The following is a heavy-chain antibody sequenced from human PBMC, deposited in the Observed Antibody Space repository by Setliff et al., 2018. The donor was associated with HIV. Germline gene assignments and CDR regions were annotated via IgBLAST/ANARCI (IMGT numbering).Heavy chain of an antibody. V-gene: IGHV3-21*01. CDR1: GFTFSSYS. D-gene: IGHD5-12*01. Sequence: PGGSLRLSCAASGFTFSSYSMNWVRQAPGKGLEWVSSISSSSSYIYYADSVKGRFTISRDNSKNTLALQMTSLRVEDTAAYYCAKDYFSGYDFRYFFDYWGQGALVTVSS. CDR2: ISSSSSYI. J-gene: IGHJ4*02. CDR3: AKDYFSGYDFRYFFDY.